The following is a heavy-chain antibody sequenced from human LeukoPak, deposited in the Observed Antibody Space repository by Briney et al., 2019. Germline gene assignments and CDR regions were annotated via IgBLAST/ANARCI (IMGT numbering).Heavy chain of an antibody. CDR2: ISYDGSNK. V-gene: IGHV3-30*18. CDR3: AKDQLYSSSWYLDY. Sequence: PGGSLRLSCAASGFTFSSYGMHWVRQAPGKGLEWVAVISYDGSNKYYADSVKGRFTISRDNSKNTLYLQMNSLRAEDTAVYYCAKDQLYSSSWYLDYWGQGTLVTVSS. D-gene: IGHD6-13*01. CDR1: GFTFSSYG. J-gene: IGHJ4*02.